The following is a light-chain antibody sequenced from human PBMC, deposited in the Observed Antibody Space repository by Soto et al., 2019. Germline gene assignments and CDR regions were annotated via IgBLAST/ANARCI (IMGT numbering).Light chain of an antibody. CDR3: MQALQTLSIP. CDR1: HSLMHSNGYNY. Sequence: DILMTQSPLSLPVTPGEPASISCRSSHSLMHSNGYNYLDWYLQKPGQSPQLLIYLGSNRASGVPDRFSGSGSGTDFTLKISRVEAEDVGVYYCMQALQTLSIPFGQGTRPAI. CDR2: LGS. V-gene: IGKV2-28*01. J-gene: IGKJ5*01.